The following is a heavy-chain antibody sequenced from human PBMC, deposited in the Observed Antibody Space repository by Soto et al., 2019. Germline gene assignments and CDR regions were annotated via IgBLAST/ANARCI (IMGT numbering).Heavy chain of an antibody. Sequence: SGPTMVNPTKTLALTCTSSGFSLSTSGVGVGWIRQPPGKALEWPALISWNDDKRYSPPLNSRLTITNDTSKNQVVLTMTNMDPVDTATYYCAHSGYYDFWSGYYTTLDVWGQGT. V-gene: IGHV2-5*01. D-gene: IGHD3-3*01. CDR1: GFSLSTSGVG. CDR3: AHSGYYDFWSGYYTTLDV. J-gene: IGHJ6*02. CDR2: ISWNDDK.